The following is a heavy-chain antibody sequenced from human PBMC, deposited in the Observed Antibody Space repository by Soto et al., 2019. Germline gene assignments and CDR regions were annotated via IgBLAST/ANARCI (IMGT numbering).Heavy chain of an antibody. CDR2: IIPIFGTA. CDR3: ARGARGIAAAGFDY. V-gene: IGHV1-69*13. CDR1: GGTFSSYA. J-gene: IGHJ4*02. Sequence: SVKVSCKASGGTFSSYAISWVRQAPGQGLEWMGGIIPIFGTANYAQKFQGRVTITADESTSTAYMELSSLRSEDTAVYYCARGARGIAAAGFDYWGQGTLVTVSS. D-gene: IGHD6-13*01.